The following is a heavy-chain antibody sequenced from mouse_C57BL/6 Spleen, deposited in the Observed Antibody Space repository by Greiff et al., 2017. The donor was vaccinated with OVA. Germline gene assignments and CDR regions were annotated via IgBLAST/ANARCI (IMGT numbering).Heavy chain of an antibody. Sequence: VQLQQPGAELVRPGSSVKLSCKASGYTFTSYWMDWVKQRPGQGLEWIGNIYPSDSETHYNQKFKDKATLTVDKSSSTAYMQLSSLTSEDSAVYDGARGDGSSYWDFDVWGTGTTVTVSS. CDR1: GYTFTSYW. V-gene: IGHV1-61*01. D-gene: IGHD1-1*01. CDR2: IYPSDSET. J-gene: IGHJ1*03. CDR3: ARGDGSSYWDFDV.